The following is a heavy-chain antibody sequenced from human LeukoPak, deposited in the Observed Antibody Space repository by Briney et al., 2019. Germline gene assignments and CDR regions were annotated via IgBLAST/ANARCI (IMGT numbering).Heavy chain of an antibody. Sequence: ETLSLTCTVSGGSISSSYYYWGWIRQPPGKGLEWIGTMYNSGSTDYNPSLESRVTISVDTSKNQFSLKLSSVTAADTAVYYCAREADRWFDPWGQGTLVTVSS. CDR1: GGSISSSYYY. CDR2: MYNSGST. V-gene: IGHV4-39*07. CDR3: AREADRWFDP. J-gene: IGHJ5*02.